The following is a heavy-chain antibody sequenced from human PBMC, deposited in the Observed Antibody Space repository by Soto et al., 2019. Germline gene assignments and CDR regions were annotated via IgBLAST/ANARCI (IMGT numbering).Heavy chain of an antibody. D-gene: IGHD3-3*01. CDR2: ISAYNGNT. V-gene: IGHV1-18*01. Sequence: ASVKVSFHACGYMFTRYGISWLRQGPGHGLEWMGWISAYNGNTKYAQNLQGRVTLTTDTSTYTAYMELRRLQSADTAVYYCARDFGSDLRAPGAVFHSLGQGALVSVSS. J-gene: IGHJ4*02. CDR1: GYMFTRYG. CDR3: ARDFGSDLRAPGAVFHS.